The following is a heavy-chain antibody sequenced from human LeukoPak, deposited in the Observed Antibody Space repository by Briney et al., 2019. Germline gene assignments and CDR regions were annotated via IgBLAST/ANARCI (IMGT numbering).Heavy chain of an antibody. D-gene: IGHD6-6*01. CDR1: GFTFSSYA. V-gene: IGHV3-7*01. J-gene: IGHJ6*02. CDR3: ARDQGSSRRGDYYYYGMDV. CDR2: IKQDGSEK. Sequence: GGSLRLSCAASGFTFSSYAMSWVRQAPGKGLEWVANIKQDGSEKYYVDSVKGRFTISRDNAKNSLYLQMNSLRAEDTAVYYCARDQGSSRRGDYYYYGMDVWGQGTTVTVSS.